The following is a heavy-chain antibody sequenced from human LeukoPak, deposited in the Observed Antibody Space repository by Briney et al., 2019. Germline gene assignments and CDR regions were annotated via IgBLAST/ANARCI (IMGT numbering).Heavy chain of an antibody. CDR3: AKGFRIGYSAHFDY. J-gene: IGHJ4*02. CDR2: IYENGGTT. D-gene: IGHD2-21*01. CDR1: GFTFRSHA. Sequence: GGSLRLSCVGSGFTFRSHAMSWVRQAPEKGLEFVSGIYENGGTTYYADSVKGRFSISRDNSKNTLYLQMDSLRGEDTAVYYCAKGFRIGYSAHFDYWAREPWSPSPQ. V-gene: IGHV3-23*01.